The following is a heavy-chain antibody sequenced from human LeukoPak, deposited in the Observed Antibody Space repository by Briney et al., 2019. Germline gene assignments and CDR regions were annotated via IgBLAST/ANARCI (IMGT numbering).Heavy chain of an antibody. Sequence: GGSLRLSCTASGFSFSGYTMNWVRQAPGKGLEWVSCMSSSSSTYIYYADSVKGRFTISRDSAKNSLYLQMNSLRAEDTAVYYCAKARRWQLRGWGQGTLVTVSS. CDR2: MSSSSSTYI. CDR1: GFSFSGYT. CDR3: AKARRWQLRG. J-gene: IGHJ1*01. V-gene: IGHV3-21*01. D-gene: IGHD2-15*01.